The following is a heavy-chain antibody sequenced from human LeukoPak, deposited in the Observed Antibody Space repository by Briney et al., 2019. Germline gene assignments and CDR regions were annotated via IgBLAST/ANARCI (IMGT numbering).Heavy chain of an antibody. J-gene: IGHJ6*03. V-gene: IGHV4-31*03. CDR3: ARRQYQLLYGYYYYYMDV. Sequence: SETLSLTCTVSGGSISSGGYYWSWIRQHPGKDLEWIGYIYYSGTTYYNPSLKSRVTISVDTSKNQFSLKLSSVTAADTAVYYCARRQYQLLYGYYYYYMDVWGKGTTVTVSS. CDR2: IYYSGTT. CDR1: GGSISSGGYY. D-gene: IGHD2-2*02.